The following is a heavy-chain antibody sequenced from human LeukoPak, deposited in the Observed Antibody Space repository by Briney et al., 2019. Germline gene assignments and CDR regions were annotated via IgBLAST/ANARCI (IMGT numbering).Heavy chain of an antibody. CDR1: GASITSQC. Sequence: SETLSLTCSVSGASITSQCWSWIRQPPGKGLEWIAYIFHSGDTNYNPSLKSRVAISVDTARNQVSLKLTSVNAADTAVYYCASGHIVAVSWGQGTLVTVSS. D-gene: IGHD2-21*01. CDR3: ASGHIVAVS. CDR2: IFHSGDT. J-gene: IGHJ1*01. V-gene: IGHV4-59*11.